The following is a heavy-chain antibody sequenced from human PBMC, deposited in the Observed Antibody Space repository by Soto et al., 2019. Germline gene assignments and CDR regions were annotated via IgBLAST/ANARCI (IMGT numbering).Heavy chain of an antibody. CDR1: GYTFTGYY. Sequence: QVQLVQSGAEVKKPGASVKVSCKASGYTFTGYYMHWVRQAPGQGLEWMGWINPIFGTANYAQKFQGRVTITADESTSTAYMELSSLRSEDTAVYYCARDSGGLVVVAATARTFDYWGQGTLVTVSS. D-gene: IGHD2-15*01. CDR3: ARDSGGLVVVAATARTFDY. CDR2: INPIFGTA. J-gene: IGHJ4*02. V-gene: IGHV1-69*01.